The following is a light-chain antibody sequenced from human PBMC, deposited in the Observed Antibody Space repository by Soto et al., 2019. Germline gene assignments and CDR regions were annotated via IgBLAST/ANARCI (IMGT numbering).Light chain of an antibody. Sequence: DIQLTQSPSFLSASVGDRVTITCRASQGISTYLAWYQQKPGKAPKLLIYAASTLQSGVPSRFSGSGSGTEFTLTISSLQPEDFANYYCQQFNSYPRTFGQGNKVEIK. CDR3: QQFNSYPRT. CDR1: QGISTY. CDR2: AAS. J-gene: IGKJ1*01. V-gene: IGKV1-9*01.